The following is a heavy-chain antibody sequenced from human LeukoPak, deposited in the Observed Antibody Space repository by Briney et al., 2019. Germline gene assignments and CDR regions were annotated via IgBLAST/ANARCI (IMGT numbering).Heavy chain of an antibody. CDR2: IYYSGST. V-gene: IGHV4-39*07. CDR3: ARDGAFRPFDY. CDR1: GGSISSSSYY. D-gene: IGHD4/OR15-4a*01. J-gene: IGHJ4*02. Sequence: SETLSLTCTVSGGSISSSSYYWGWIRQPPGKGLEWIGSIYYSGSTYYNPSLKSRVTISVDTSKNQFSLKLSSVTAADTAVYYCARDGAFRPFDYWGQGTLVTVSS.